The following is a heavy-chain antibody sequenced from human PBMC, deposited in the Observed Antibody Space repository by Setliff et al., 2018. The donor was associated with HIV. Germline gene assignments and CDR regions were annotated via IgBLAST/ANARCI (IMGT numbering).Heavy chain of an antibody. J-gene: IGHJ4*02. Sequence: PGGSLRLSCAASGFTFSTYWMSWVRQAPGKGLEWVANIKQDGSEKNYMDSVKGRFTISRDNAKNSLYLQMNSLRVEDTAVYYCTTGFGNPAAAPDWDQGTLVTVSS. CDR1: GFTFSTYW. CDR3: TTGFGNPAAAPD. V-gene: IGHV3-7*05. D-gene: IGHD6-25*01. CDR2: IKQDGSEK.